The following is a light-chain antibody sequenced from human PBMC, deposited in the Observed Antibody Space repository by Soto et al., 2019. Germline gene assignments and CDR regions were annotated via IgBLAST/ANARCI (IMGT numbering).Light chain of an antibody. V-gene: IGLV2-11*01. CDR1: RSDVGGYDY. CDR2: DVS. J-gene: IGLJ1*01. Sequence: QYALTQPRSVSGSPGQSVTISCTGTRSDVGGYDYVSWFQQHPDKAPKVIIYDVSKRPSGVPDRFSGSKSGNTASLTISGLRPEDEADYYCCSFAGRYSYVFGTGTKLTVL. CDR3: CSFAGRYSYV.